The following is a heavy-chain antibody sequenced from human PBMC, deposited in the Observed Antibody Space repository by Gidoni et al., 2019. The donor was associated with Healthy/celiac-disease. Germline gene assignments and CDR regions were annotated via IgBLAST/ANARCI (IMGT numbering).Heavy chain of an antibody. J-gene: IGHJ4*02. CDR1: GFPFSSYA. Sequence: EVQLVESGGGLFQPGGSLLLSCSASGFPFSSYAMHWVRQAPGKGLEYVSAISSNGGSTYYADAVKGRFTISRDNSKNTLYLQMSSLRAEDTAVYYCVSRTSYYEPPNFDYWGQGTLVTVSS. V-gene: IGHV3-64D*06. D-gene: IGHD2-2*01. CDR3: VSRTSYYEPPNFDY. CDR2: ISSNGGST.